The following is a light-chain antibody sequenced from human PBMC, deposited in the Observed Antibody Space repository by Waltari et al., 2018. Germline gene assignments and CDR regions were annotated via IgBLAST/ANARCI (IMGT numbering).Light chain of an antibody. J-gene: IGLJ3*02. CDR3: SSYIRISASWV. CDR1: SSDVGCFNY. Sequence: QSALTQPVSVSGSPGQSITISCTGTSSDVGCFNYVSWYQHHPGKAPKLMIYDVTKRPSGVSNRFSGSGSGNTASLTISGLQSEDEAYYYCSSYIRISASWVFGGGTKLTVL. CDR2: DVT. V-gene: IGLV2-14*03.